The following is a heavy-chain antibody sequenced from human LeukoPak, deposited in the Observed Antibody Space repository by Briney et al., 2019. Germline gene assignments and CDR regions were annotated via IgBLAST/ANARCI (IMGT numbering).Heavy chain of an antibody. V-gene: IGHV4-39*01. J-gene: IGHJ4*02. CDR3: ARPPSGTQAG. Sequence: SETLSLTCTVSGASISSSSYYWGWIRQPPGKGLEWIGSIYYTGSTYYSPSLKSRVTISLDTSKNQFSLKLSSVTAADTAVYYCARPPSGTQAGWGQGTLVTVSS. CDR2: IYYTGST. D-gene: IGHD1-1*01. CDR1: GASISSSSYY.